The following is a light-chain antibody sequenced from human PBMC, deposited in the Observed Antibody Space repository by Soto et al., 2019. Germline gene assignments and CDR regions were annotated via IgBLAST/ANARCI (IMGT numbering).Light chain of an antibody. J-gene: IGLJ2*01. Sequence: QSVLTQPPSVSAAPRQRVTISCSGSSSNIGNNPVHWYQHLPGKTPKLLIYYDDLLPSGVSDRFSGSKSGTSASLAISGLQSEHEADYYCAAWDDSLNGQVFGGGTKLTVL. CDR1: SSNIGNNP. CDR2: YDD. V-gene: IGLV1-36*01. CDR3: AAWDDSLNGQV.